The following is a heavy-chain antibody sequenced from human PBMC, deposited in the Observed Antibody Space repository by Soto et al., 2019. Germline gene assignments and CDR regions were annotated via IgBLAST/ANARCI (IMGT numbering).Heavy chain of an antibody. V-gene: IGHV4-30-4*01. Sequence: SETLSLTCTVSGGSISSGDYYWSWIRQPPGKGLEWIGYIYYSGSTYYNPSLKSRVTISVDTSKNQFSLKLSSVTAADTAVYYCAREVERRHFDYWGQGTLVTVSS. CDR2: IYYSGST. J-gene: IGHJ4*02. CDR1: GGSISSGDYY. D-gene: IGHD6-25*01. CDR3: AREVERRHFDY.